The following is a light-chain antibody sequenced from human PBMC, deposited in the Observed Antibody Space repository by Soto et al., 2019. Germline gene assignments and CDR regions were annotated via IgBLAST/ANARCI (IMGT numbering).Light chain of an antibody. CDR2: EVS. CDR3: SSYTSTTTRV. Sequence: LTQPASVSGSPGQSITISCTGTSSDVGGYNYVSWYQQHPGKGPKLMIYEVSNRPSGVSNRFSGSKSGNTATLTISGLQAEDEADYYCSSYTSTTTRVFGTGPKVTVL. CDR1: SSDVGGYNY. V-gene: IGLV2-14*03. J-gene: IGLJ1*01.